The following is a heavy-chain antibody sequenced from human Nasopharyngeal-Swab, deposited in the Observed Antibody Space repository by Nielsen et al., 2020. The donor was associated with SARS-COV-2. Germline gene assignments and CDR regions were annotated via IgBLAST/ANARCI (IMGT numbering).Heavy chain of an antibody. CDR2: TQLNNGKT. D-gene: IGHD2-2*03. Sequence: ASVKVSCKASGYTFTSYDINWVRQAPGHGLEWLGRTQLNNGKTVFAQKFQGRVTMTWNTSITTAYMRLSGRRSDDTAVYYCARMMAGYDGYLQNWGQGTLVTVSS. V-gene: IGHV1-8*01. CDR3: ARMMAGYDGYLQN. J-gene: IGHJ1*01. CDR1: GYTFTSYD.